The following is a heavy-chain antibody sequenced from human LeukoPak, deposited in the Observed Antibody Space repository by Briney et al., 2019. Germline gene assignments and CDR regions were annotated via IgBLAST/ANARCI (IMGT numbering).Heavy chain of an antibody. Sequence: SGGSLRLSCAASGFAVSSNHMNWVRQAPGKGLEWVSLIYSGGSASYTDSVKGRFTISRDNSKNTLYLQMNSLRDEDTAVYYCATAPRWGAPDYWGQGTLVIVSS. CDR1: GFAVSSNH. D-gene: IGHD4/OR15-4a*01. V-gene: IGHV3-66*01. J-gene: IGHJ4*02. CDR3: ATAPRWGAPDY. CDR2: IYSGGSA.